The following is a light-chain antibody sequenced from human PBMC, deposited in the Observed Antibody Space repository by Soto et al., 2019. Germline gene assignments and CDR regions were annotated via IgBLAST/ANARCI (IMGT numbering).Light chain of an antibody. CDR2: AAS. CDR1: QRVSSSY. V-gene: IGKV3-20*01. CDR3: QQYGTSPPWT. J-gene: IGKJ1*01. Sequence: EIVLTQSLGTLSLSPGERATLSCRASQRVSSSYLAWYQQKVGQAPRLLIYAASSRATGVPDRFSGSGSGTDFTLAISSLEPEDFAVYYCQQYGTSPPWTFGQGTKVEV.